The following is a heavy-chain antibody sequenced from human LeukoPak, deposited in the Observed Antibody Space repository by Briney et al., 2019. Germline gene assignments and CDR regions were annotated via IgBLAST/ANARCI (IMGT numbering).Heavy chain of an antibody. CDR2: ISYDGSNK. CDR1: GFTFSSYA. Sequence: GGSLRLSCAASGFTFSSYAMHWVRQAPGKGLEWVAVISYDGSNKYYADSVKGRFTTSRDNSKNTLYLQMNSLRAEDTAVCYCAREDGYYFDYWGQGTLVTVSS. J-gene: IGHJ4*02. CDR3: AREDGYYFDY. V-gene: IGHV3-30*04.